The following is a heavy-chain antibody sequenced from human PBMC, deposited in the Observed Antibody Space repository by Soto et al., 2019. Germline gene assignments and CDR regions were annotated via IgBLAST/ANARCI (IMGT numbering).Heavy chain of an antibody. CDR2: IYYSGST. CDR3: ASAALHYYYGMDV. Sequence: PSETLSLTCTVSGGSISSGDSYWSWIRQPPGKGLEWIGYIYYSGSTYYNPSLKSRVIISVDTSKNQVSLKLGSVTAADTAVYYCASAALHYYYGMDVWGQGTTVTVSS. V-gene: IGHV4-30-4*01. J-gene: IGHJ6*02. CDR1: GGSISSGDSY.